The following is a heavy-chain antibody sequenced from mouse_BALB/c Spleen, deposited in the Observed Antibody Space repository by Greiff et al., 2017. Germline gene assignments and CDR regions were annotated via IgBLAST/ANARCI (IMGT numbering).Heavy chain of an antibody. V-gene: IGHV2-6-7*01. CDR2: IWGDGST. J-gene: IGHJ3*01. CDR3: ARTGDYLAWFAY. CDR1: GFSLTGYG. Sequence: QVQLQQSGPGLVAPSQSLSITCTVSGFSLTGYGVNWVRQPPGKGLELLGMIWGDGSTDYNSALKSRLSISKDNSKSQVFLKMNSLQTDDTARYYCARTGDYLAWFAYWGQGTLVTVSA. D-gene: IGHD2-4*01.